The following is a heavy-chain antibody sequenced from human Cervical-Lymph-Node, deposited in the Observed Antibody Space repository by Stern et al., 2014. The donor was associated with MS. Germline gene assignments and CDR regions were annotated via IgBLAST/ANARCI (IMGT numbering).Heavy chain of an antibody. J-gene: IGHJ4*02. V-gene: IGHV4-38-2*02. Sequence: QVQLQESGPGLVKPSETLSLTCTVSGYSISSGYYWGWIRQPPGKGLEWIGYIHHSGSIYFNPSLKSRVTISVETSKQQVSLRLRSVTAADTAVYYSARGNYGWEVSNWGQGTLVTVSS. CDR2: IHHSGSI. D-gene: IGHD1-7*01. CDR1: GYSISSGYY. CDR3: ARGNYGWEVSN.